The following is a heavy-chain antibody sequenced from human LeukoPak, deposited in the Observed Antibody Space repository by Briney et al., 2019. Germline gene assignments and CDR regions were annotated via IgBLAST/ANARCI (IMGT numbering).Heavy chain of an antibody. CDR1: GGSFSGYY. CDR3: ARRVHSYSTARGCFDH. CDR2: INHSGST. Sequence: SETLSLTCAVYGGSFSGYYWSWIRQPPGKGLEWIGEINHSGSTNYNPSLKSRVTISVDTSKNQFSLKLSSVTAADTAVYYCARRVHSYSTARGCFDHWGQGTLVTVSS. J-gene: IGHJ4*02. V-gene: IGHV4-34*01. D-gene: IGHD6-13*01.